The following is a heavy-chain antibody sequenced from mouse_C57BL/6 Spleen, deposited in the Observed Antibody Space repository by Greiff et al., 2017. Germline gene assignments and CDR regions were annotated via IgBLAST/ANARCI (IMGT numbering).Heavy chain of an antibody. V-gene: IGHV1-54*01. CDR2: INPGRGGT. CDR3: ARGDYDYLDY. D-gene: IGHD2-4*01. Sequence: VKLQESGAELVRPGTSVKVSCKASGYAFTNYLIEWVKQRPGQGLEWIGVINPGRGGTNYNEKFKGKATLTADKSSSTAYMQLSSLTSEDSAVYVCARGDYDYLDYWGQGPTLTVSS. J-gene: IGHJ2*01. CDR1: GYAFTNYL.